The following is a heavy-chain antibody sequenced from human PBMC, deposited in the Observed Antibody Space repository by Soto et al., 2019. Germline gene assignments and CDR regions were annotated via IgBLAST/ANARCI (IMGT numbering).Heavy chain of an antibody. J-gene: IGHJ4*02. CDR1: GFTFSEYY. CDR3: ARGPRRDGYKHLDS. V-gene: IGHV3-11*06. D-gene: IGHD1-1*01. CDR2: ISGSSSSR. Sequence: VQLVESGGGLVRPGGSLKLSCAASGFTFSEYYMSWIRQAPGKGLEWVSSISGSSSSRKYADSVRGRFTISRDYAKNSLYLQMNSLSVEDTALYFCARGPRRDGYKHLDSWGQETLVTVSS.